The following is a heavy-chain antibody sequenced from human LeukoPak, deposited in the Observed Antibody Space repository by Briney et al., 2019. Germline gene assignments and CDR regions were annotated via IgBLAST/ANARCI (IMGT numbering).Heavy chain of an antibody. CDR3: ARDFRFGYDSSGHDAFDI. D-gene: IGHD3-22*01. CDR2: INPNSGGT. CDR1: GYTFTGYY. Sequence: ASVKVSCKASGYTFTGYYMHWVRQAPGRGLEWMGWINPNSGGTNYAQKFQGRVTMTRDTSISTAYMELSRLRSDDTAVYYCARDFRFGYDSSGHDAFDIWGQGTMVTVSS. V-gene: IGHV1-2*02. J-gene: IGHJ3*02.